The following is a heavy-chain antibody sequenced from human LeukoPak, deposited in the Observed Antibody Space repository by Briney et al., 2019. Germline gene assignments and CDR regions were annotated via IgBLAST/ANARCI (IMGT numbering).Heavy chain of an antibody. CDR3: ASITMVRGDYIDY. D-gene: IGHD3-10*01. CDR1: GYTFTGYY. Sequence: ASVKVSCKASGYTFTGYYMHWVRQAPGQGLEWMGWINPNSGGTNYAQRFQGRVTMTRDTSISTAYMELSRLRSDDTAVYYCASITMVRGDYIDYWGQGTLVTVSS. V-gene: IGHV1-2*02. CDR2: INPNSGGT. J-gene: IGHJ4*02.